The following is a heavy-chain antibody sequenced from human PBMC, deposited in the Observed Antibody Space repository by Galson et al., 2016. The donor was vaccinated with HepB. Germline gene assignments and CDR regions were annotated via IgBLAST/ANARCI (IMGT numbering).Heavy chain of an antibody. J-gene: IGHJ4*02. D-gene: IGHD3-3*01. CDR3: ARGRQDFWSGYYFDY. CDR2: INHIGST. Sequence: ETLSLTCAVYGGSFSDYYWGWIRQSPGKGLEWIGEINHIGSTTYNPSLKSRVTISIDTSKNHFSLKLNSVTAADTAVYYCARGRQDFWSGYYFDYWGQGTLVTVSS. V-gene: IGHV4-34*01. CDR1: GGSFSDYY.